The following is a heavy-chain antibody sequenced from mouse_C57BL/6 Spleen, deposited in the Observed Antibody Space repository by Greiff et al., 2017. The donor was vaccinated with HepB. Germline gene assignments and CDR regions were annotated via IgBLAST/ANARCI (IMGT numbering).Heavy chain of an antibody. D-gene: IGHD1-1*01. CDR3: ARSGITTEKGD. J-gene: IGHJ2*01. V-gene: IGHV1-55*01. CDR1: GYTFTRYW. Sequence: QVQLKQPGAELVKPGASVKMSCKASGYTFTRYWITWVKQRPGQGLEWIGDIYPGSGSTNYNEKFKSKATLTVDTSSSPAYMQLSSRTSEDSAVYYCARSGITTEKGDWGQGTTLTVSS. CDR2: IYPGSGST.